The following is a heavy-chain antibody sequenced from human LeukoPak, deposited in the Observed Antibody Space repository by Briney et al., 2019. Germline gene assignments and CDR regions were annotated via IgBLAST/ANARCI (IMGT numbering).Heavy chain of an antibody. CDR3: AGDRGYLQFDY. Sequence: GGSLRLSCSASGFTFSRRWMSWVRQTPGKGLEWVANIKEDGSQKYYADSVMGRFTISRDNAENSLYLQLNSLRAEDTAMYYCAGDRGYLQFDYWGQGTLVTVSS. V-gene: IGHV3-7*03. CDR1: GFTFSRRW. D-gene: IGHD3-10*01. CDR2: IKEDGSQK. J-gene: IGHJ4*02.